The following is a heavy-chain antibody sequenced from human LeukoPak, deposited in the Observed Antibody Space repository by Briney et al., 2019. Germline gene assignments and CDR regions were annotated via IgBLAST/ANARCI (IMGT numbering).Heavy chain of an antibody. CDR1: GGSISSSSYS. CDR3: AKLVPAAGPTDFDY. J-gene: IGHJ4*02. V-gene: IGHV4-39*01. CDR2: IHYTGTT. D-gene: IGHD6-13*01. Sequence: ASETLSLTCTVSGGSISSSSYSWGWIRQPPGKGLEWIGNIHYTGTTYCNPSLKSRVTISVDTSNNQFSLKLSSVTAADTAVYYCAKLVPAAGPTDFDYWGQGTLVTVSS.